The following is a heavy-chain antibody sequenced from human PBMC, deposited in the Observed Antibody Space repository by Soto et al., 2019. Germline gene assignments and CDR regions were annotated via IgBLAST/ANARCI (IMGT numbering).Heavy chain of an antibody. D-gene: IGHD3-22*01. CDR1: GYSFTSYW. J-gene: IGHJ4*02. Sequence: GESLKISCKGSGYSFTSYWIGWVRQMPGKGLEWMGIIYPGDSDTRYSPSFQGQVTISADKSISTAYLQWSSLKASDTAMYYCARPRTPYDSSGYYYYFDYWGQGTLVTVPQ. CDR2: IYPGDSDT. CDR3: ARPRTPYDSSGYYYYFDY. V-gene: IGHV5-51*01.